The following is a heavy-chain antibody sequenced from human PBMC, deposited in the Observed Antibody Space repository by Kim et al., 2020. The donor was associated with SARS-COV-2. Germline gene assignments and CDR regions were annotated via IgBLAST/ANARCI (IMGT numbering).Heavy chain of an antibody. CDR3: TRDGRYDFWSGYLGYYYYMDV. Sequence: GGSLRLSCTASGFTFGDYAMSWVRQAPGKGLEWVGFIRSKAYGGTTEYAASVKGRFTISRDDSKSIAYLQMNSLKTEDTAVYYCTRDGRYDFWSGYLGYYYYMDVWGKGTTVTVSS. D-gene: IGHD3-3*01. CDR1: GFTFGDYA. J-gene: IGHJ6*03. CDR2: IRSKAYGGTT. V-gene: IGHV3-49*04.